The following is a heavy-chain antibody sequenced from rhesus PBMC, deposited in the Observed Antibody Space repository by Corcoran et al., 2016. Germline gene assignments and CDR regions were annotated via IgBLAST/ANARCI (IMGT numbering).Heavy chain of an antibody. Sequence: QVQLQESGPGLVKPSETLSLTCAVSGGSISDNYYWNWIRQPPGKGLEWIGKIYGGGWNTYYNPSLKSRVSISKDTAKNQFSLKVSSVTAADTAVFYCARVGISAGHQGDLWGQGLLVTVSA. J-gene: IGHJ4*01. CDR2: IYGGGWNT. V-gene: IGHV4S9*01. D-gene: IGHD6-13*01. CDR1: GGSISDNYY. CDR3: ARVGISAGHQGDL.